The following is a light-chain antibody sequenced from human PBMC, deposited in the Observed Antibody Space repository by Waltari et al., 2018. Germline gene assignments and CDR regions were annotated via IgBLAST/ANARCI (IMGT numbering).Light chain of an antibody. CDR3: AAWDDSLNGHWV. CDR1: SSNIGSHS. J-gene: IGLJ3*02. Sequence: QSVLTQPPSASGTPGQRVTISCSGSSSNIGSHSVYWYQQLPGTAPKLLIYRNNQRPSGVPDRFSGSKSGTSASLAISGLRSEDEVGYYCAAWDDSLNGHWVFGGGTKVTVL. CDR2: RNN. V-gene: IGLV1-47*01.